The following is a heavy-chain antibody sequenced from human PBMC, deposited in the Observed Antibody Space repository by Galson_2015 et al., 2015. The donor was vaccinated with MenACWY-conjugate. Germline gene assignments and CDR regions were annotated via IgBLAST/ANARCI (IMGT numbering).Heavy chain of an antibody. CDR2: ISGSGGST. Sequence: SLRLSCAASGFTFSSYAMSWVRQAPGKGLEWVSAISGSGGSTYYADSVKGRFTISRDNSKNTLYLQMSSLRAEDTAVYYCAKTGYSYGYAAGQFDYWGQGTLVTVSS. V-gene: IGHV3-23*01. J-gene: IGHJ4*02. CDR3: AKTGYSYGYAAGQFDY. D-gene: IGHD5-18*01. CDR1: GFTFSSYA.